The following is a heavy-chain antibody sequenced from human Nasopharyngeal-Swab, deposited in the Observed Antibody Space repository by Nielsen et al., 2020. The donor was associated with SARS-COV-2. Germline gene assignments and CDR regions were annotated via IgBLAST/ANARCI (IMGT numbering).Heavy chain of an antibody. J-gene: IGHJ6*03. CDR2: ISGSGGST. CDR1: GFTFSSYA. D-gene: IGHD5/OR15-5a*01. Sequence: GESLKISCAASGFTFSSYAMSWVRQAPGKGLEWVSAISGSGGSTYYADSVKGRFTISRDNSKNTLYLQMNSLRAEDTAVYYCTTETGSTFYYYYMDVWGKGTTVTVSS. CDR3: TTETGSTFYYYYMDV. V-gene: IGHV3-23*01.